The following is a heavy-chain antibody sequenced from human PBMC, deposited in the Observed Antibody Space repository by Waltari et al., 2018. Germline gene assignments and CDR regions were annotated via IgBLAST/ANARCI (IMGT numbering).Heavy chain of an antibody. Sequence: QVQLQESGPGLVKPSQTLSLTCTVSGRSIRSGSYSRDWIRQPAGKGLEWIGRIYTSGSTNYNPSLKSRVTISVDTSKNQFSLKLSSVTAADTAVYYCARSSGWYPFDYWGQGTLVTVSS. CDR2: IYTSGST. V-gene: IGHV4-61*02. CDR1: GRSIRSGSYS. CDR3: ARSSGWYPFDY. J-gene: IGHJ4*02. D-gene: IGHD6-19*01.